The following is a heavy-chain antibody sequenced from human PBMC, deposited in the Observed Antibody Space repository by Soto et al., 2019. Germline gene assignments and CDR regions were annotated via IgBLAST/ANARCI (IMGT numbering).Heavy chain of an antibody. Sequence: GGSLRLSCAASGFTFTRYSMNWVRQAPGKGLEWVSSISSTTNYIYYGDSMKGRFTISRDNAKNSLYLEMNSLRAEDTAVYYCARESEDLTSNFDYWGQGTLITVSS. V-gene: IGHV3-21*06. CDR3: ARESEDLTSNFDY. J-gene: IGHJ4*02. CDR1: GFTFTRYS. CDR2: ISSTTNYI.